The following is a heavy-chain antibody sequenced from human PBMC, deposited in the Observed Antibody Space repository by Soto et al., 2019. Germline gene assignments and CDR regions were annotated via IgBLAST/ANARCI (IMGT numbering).Heavy chain of an antibody. V-gene: IGHV5-51*01. CDR1: GYSFTSYW. Sequence: GESLKISCKGSGYSFTSYWIGWVRQMPGKGLEWMGIIYPGDSDTRYSPSFQGQVTISADKSISTAYLQWSSLKASDSATYYCARGLRFFDWLSPDYGMDVWGQGTTVTVSS. J-gene: IGHJ6*02. CDR2: IYPGDSDT. CDR3: ARGLRFFDWLSPDYGMDV. D-gene: IGHD3-9*01.